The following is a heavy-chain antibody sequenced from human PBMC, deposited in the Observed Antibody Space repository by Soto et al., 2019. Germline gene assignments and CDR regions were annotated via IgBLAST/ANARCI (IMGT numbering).Heavy chain of an antibody. D-gene: IGHD3-22*01. CDR1: GGSISSDSYY. Sequence: SETLSLTCTVSGGSISSDSYYWSWIRQPPGKGLEWIGYMYYSVSTYYNPSLKSRVIISIDTSKNQLSLKLSSVTDADTAAYYCARTSYFDNSGSAHWGQGTPVTVSS. J-gene: IGHJ4*02. CDR3: ARTSYFDNSGSAH. CDR2: MYYSVST. V-gene: IGHV4-30-4*01.